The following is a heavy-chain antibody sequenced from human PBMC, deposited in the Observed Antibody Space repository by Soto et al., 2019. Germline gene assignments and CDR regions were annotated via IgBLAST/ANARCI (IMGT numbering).Heavy chain of an antibody. D-gene: IGHD4-17*01. CDR1: GGSFSGYY. Sequence: SETLSLTCAVYGGSFSGYYWSWIRQPPGKGLEWIGEINHSGSTNYNPSLKSRVTISVDTSKNQFSLKLSSVTAADTAVYCCAIGRVYGDYGEILYYYYMDVWGKGTTVTVSS. J-gene: IGHJ6*03. V-gene: IGHV4-34*01. CDR3: AIGRVYGDYGEILYYYYMDV. CDR2: INHSGST.